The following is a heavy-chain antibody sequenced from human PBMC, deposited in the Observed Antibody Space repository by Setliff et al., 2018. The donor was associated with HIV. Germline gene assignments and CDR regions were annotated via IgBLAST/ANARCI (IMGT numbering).Heavy chain of an antibody. CDR2: ISSSGST. CDR3: ARDPHYFDTSGHYSWFYFDY. V-gene: IGHV4-39*07. CDR1: GGSMTSSNYY. J-gene: IGHJ4*02. D-gene: IGHD3-22*01. Sequence: ASETLSLTFTVSGGSMTSSNYYWGWIRQSPGRGLEWIGSISSSGSTTYHPSLRSRVTVSAATSKNQFSLKLTSVTAADTAVYFCARDPHYFDTSGHYSWFYFDYWGQGTLVTVSS.